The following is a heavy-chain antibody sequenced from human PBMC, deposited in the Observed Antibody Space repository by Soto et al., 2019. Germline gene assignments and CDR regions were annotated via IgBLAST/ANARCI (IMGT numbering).Heavy chain of an antibody. J-gene: IGHJ4*02. V-gene: IGHV4-39*01. D-gene: IGHD1-26*01. CDR3: VRHSVLREYFDY. CDR2: IHSSGST. CDR1: GASISTIDLY. Sequence: SETLSLTCSVSGASISTIDLYWGWIRQPPGKGLEWVGSIHSSGSTYDSPSLESRVSIFVDTSKNQFSLNLTSVTAADTAIYYCVRHSVLREYFDYWGQGTLVTVSS.